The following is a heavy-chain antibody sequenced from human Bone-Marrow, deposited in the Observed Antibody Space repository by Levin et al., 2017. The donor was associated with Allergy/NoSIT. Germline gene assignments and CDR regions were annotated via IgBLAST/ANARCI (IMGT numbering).Heavy chain of an antibody. Sequence: LRLSCTVSGASISSGDHYWSWIRQHPEKGLESIAYRFYSGTTYYNPSLKSRITISVDTSKNQFSLRLTSVTAADTAIYYCARGRGYSYGIDYWGQGTLVTVSS. CDR2: RFYSGTT. D-gene: IGHD5-18*01. CDR3: ARGRGYSYGIDY. CDR1: GASISSGDHY. J-gene: IGHJ4*02. V-gene: IGHV4-31*03.